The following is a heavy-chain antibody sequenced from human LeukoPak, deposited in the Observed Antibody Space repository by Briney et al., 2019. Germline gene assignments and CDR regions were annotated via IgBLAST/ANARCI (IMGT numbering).Heavy chain of an antibody. D-gene: IGHD2-8*01. CDR3: ARGSSPGVYGMDV. V-gene: IGHV4-30-2*01. CDR2: IYHSGST. CDR1: GGSISSSSYY. Sequence: PSETLSLTCTVSGGSISSSSYYWGWIRQPPGKGLEWIGYIYHSGSTYYNPSLKSRVAISVDRSKNQFSLKLSSVTAADTAVYYCARGSSPGVYGMDVWGQGTTVTVSS. J-gene: IGHJ6*02.